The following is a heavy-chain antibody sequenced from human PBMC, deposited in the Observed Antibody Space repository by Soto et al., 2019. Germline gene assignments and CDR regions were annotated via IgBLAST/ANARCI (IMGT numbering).Heavy chain of an antibody. Sequence: GGSLRLSCAASGFTFSSYAMHWVRQAPGKGLEWVAVISYDGSNKYYADSVKGRFTISRDNSKNTLYLQMNSLRAEDTAVYYCASSIRYFDWLFSLWGQGTLVTVSS. D-gene: IGHD3-9*01. V-gene: IGHV3-30-3*01. CDR3: ASSIRYFDWLFSL. CDR1: GFTFSSYA. J-gene: IGHJ1*01. CDR2: ISYDGSNK.